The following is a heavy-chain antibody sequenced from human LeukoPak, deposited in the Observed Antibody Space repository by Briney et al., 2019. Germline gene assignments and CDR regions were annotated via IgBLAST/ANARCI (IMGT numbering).Heavy chain of an antibody. CDR2: ISGSGGST. J-gene: IGHJ4*02. D-gene: IGHD3-10*01. CDR3: AKPDRSYGSGSYQNSY. V-gene: IGHV3-23*01. CDR1: GFTFSSYA. Sequence: PGGSLRLSCAASGFTFSSYAMSWVRQAPGKGLEWVSAISGSGGSTYYADSVKGRFTISRDNSKNTLYLQMNSLRAEDTAVYYCAKPDRSYGSGSYQNSYWGQGTLVTVSS.